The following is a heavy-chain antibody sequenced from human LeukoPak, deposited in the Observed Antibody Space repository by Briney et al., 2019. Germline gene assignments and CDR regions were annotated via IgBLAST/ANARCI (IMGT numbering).Heavy chain of an antibody. V-gene: IGHV3-23*01. CDR2: SGSGGDT. CDR3: AKARGATYGTYYFDY. Sequence: GGSLRLSCAASGFTFSSYAMNWVRQAPGKGLEWVSISGSGGDTYYAGSVKGRFTISRDNSKNTLYLQMNSLRAEDTAVYYCAKARGATYGTYYFDYWGQGTLVTVPS. J-gene: IGHJ4*02. D-gene: IGHD4/OR15-4a*01. CDR1: GFTFSSYA.